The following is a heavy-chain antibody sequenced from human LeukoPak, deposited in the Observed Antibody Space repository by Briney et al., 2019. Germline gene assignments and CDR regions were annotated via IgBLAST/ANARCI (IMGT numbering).Heavy chain of an antibody. Sequence: SETLSLTCTVSGGSISSYYWSWIRQPPGKGLEWIGYIYYSGSTNYNPSLKSRVTTSVDTSKNQFSLKLSSVTAADTAVYYCAAVLPGSYSDYWGQGTLVTVSS. CDR3: AAVLPGSYSDY. CDR2: IYYSGST. J-gene: IGHJ4*02. CDR1: GGSISSYY. D-gene: IGHD1-26*01. V-gene: IGHV4-59*01.